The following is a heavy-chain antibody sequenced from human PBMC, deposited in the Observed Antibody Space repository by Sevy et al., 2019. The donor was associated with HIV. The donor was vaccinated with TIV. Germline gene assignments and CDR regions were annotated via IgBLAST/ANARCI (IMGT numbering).Heavy chain of an antibody. CDR3: ARDLCTGGVCPRWGYYYYGMDV. CDR1: GFTFSTYS. V-gene: IGHV3-21*01. D-gene: IGHD2-8*02. Sequence: GGSLRLSCAASGFTFSTYSMNWVRQAPGKGLEWVSSISSSSTYIYYADSVKGRLTISRDNAKNSLYLQMNSLRAEDTAVYYSARDLCTGGVCPRWGYYYYGMDVWGQGTTVTVSS. J-gene: IGHJ6*02. CDR2: ISSSSTYI.